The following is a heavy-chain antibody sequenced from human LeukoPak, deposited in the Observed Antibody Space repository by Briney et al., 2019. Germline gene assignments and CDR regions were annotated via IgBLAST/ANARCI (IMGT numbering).Heavy chain of an antibody. CDR3: ARDRSGWYRWFDP. CDR2: IYSDGSST. J-gene: IGHJ5*02. Sequence: GGSLRLSCAASGFTFSSYWMHWVRQAPGKGLVWVSRIYSDGSSTNYADSVKGRFTISRDNAKNSLYLQMNSLRAEDAGVYFCARDRSGWYRWFDPWGQGTLVTVSS. D-gene: IGHD6-19*01. V-gene: IGHV3-74*01. CDR1: GFTFSSYW.